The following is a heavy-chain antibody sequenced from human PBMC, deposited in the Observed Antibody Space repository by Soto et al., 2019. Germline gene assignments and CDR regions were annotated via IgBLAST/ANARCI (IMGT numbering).Heavy chain of an antibody. V-gene: IGHV1-18*01. J-gene: IGHJ5*02. Sequence: QVQLVQSGAEVKKAGASVKVSCKASGYTFTNYGISWVRQAPGQGLEWMGWIVTYNDNTNCAQSLQGRVTLTTDTSTSTAYMELRSLISDDTAVYYCARGPQSSGWRGKWFDAWGQGTLVTVSS. CDR3: ARGPQSSGWRGKWFDA. D-gene: IGHD6-19*01. CDR2: IVTYNDNT. CDR1: GYTFTNYG.